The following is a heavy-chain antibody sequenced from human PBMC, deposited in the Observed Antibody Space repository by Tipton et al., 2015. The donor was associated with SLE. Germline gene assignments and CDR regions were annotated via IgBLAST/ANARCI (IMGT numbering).Heavy chain of an antibody. CDR3: AWVGSVYHSGLAAYPPPLKRRVPISIATTHTHVPLSRNSATAAGTAVYYCARGGIQLWNWFDP. D-gene: IGHD5-12*01. CDR2: VYHSGST. Sequence: TLSLTCTVSGGSISSYYWSWIRQPPGKGLEWIGSVYHSGSTYYNPSLKSRVTISVDTSKNQFSLKLNSVTAADTAVHYCAWVGSVYHSGLAAYPPPLKRRVPISIATTHTHVPLSRNSATAAGTAVYYCARGGIQLWNWFDPWGQGTLVTVSP. V-gene: IGHV4-59*04. J-gene: IGHJ5*02. CDR1: GGSISSYY.